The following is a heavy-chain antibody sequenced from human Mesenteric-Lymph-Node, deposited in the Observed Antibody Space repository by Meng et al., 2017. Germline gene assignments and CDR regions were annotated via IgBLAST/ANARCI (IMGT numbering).Heavy chain of an antibody. CDR1: GFTFSSYE. Sequence: GESLKISCAASGFTFSSYEMNWVRQAPGKGLEWVSYISSSCSTIYYADSVKGRFTISRDNAKNSLYLQMNSLRAEDTAVYYCAREGSGSSWLQHQLYYYYYGMDVWGQGTTVTVSS. J-gene: IGHJ6*02. CDR3: AREGSGSSWLQHQLYYYYYGMDV. CDR2: ISSSCSTI. V-gene: IGHV3-48*03. D-gene: IGHD6-13*01.